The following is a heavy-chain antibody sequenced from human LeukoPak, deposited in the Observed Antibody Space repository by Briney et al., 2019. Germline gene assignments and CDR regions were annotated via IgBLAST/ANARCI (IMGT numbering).Heavy chain of an antibody. CDR2: IIPILGIA. CDR1: GGTFSSYA. J-gene: IGHJ6*02. D-gene: IGHD4-17*01. V-gene: IGHV1-69*04. Sequence: SVKVSCKASGGTFSSYAISWVRQAPGQGLEWMGRIIPILGIANYAQKFQGRVTITADKSTSTAYMELSSLRSEGTAVYYCARDPGDYGDYYYYGMDVWGQGTTVTVSS. CDR3: ARDPGDYGDYYYYGMDV.